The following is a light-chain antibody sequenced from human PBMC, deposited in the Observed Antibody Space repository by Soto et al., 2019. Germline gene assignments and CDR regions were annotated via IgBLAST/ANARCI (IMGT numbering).Light chain of an antibody. CDR3: QQTNIFPGT. V-gene: IGKV1-12*01. J-gene: IGKJ2*01. CDR1: QGIGTW. Sequence: DIQMTQSPSSVSASVGDRLTITCRANQGIGTWLAWYQQKPGKAPKLLIYTASSLHSGVPSRFSGSGSGTDFTLTINSLQPEDFATYYCQQTNIFPGTFGQGTKLEIK. CDR2: TAS.